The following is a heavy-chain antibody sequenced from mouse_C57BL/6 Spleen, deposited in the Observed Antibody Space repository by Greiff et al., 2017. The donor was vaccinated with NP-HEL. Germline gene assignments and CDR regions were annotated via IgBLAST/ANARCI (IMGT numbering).Heavy chain of an antibody. CDR2: INPYNGGT. V-gene: IGHV1-19*01. J-gene: IGHJ4*01. CDR1: GYTFTDYY. D-gene: IGHD1-1*01. Sequence: EVQLQQSGPVLVKPGASVKMSCKASGYTFTDYYMNWVKQSHGKSLEWIGVINPYNGGTSYNQKFKGKATLTVDKSSSTAYMELNSLTSEDSAVYYCARDTTDPYAMDYWGQGTSVTVSS. CDR3: ARDTTDPYAMDY.